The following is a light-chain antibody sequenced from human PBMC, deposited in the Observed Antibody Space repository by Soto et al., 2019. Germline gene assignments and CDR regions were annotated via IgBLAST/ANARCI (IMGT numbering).Light chain of an antibody. CDR1: QSVSSN. CDR2: GAS. J-gene: IGKJ1*01. V-gene: IGKV3-15*01. Sequence: EIVMTQSPASLSVPPGERATLSCRASQSVSSNFAWYLQKPGQAPRLLIYGASTRATAVPARFTARGSGTEFTLTISSLQSYDFGVYHCQQYDTWPRTFGQGTKVEIK. CDR3: QQYDTWPRT.